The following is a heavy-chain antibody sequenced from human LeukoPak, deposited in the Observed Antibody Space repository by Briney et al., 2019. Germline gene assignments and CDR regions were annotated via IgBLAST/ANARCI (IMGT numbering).Heavy chain of an antibody. V-gene: IGHV3-21*01. CDR1: GFSFSAYG. D-gene: IGHD4-17*01. J-gene: IGHJ4*02. CDR2: ISRSGDYI. Sequence: PGGSLRLTCAASGFSFSAYGMNWVRQGPGKGLEWVSCISRSGDYIYYADSVKGRFTISRDNAENSVYLQMNSLRAEDTAIYYCASPSSYGDYYFGYWGQETLVTVSS. CDR3: ASPSSYGDYYFGY.